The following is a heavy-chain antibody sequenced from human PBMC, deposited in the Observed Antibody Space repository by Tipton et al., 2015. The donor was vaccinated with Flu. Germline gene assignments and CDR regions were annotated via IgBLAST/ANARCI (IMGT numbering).Heavy chain of an antibody. CDR3: ARRDFSNYVSEPKNWFDP. J-gene: IGHJ5*02. CDR1: SGSLSSYY. V-gene: IGHV4-59*08. CDR2: IYNSVYT. D-gene: IGHD4-11*01. Sequence: TLSLTCTVSSGSLSSYYWNWIRQSPGKGLKWIGYIYNSVYTKYNPSLKSRVTISVDTSKNQFSLKLTSVTAADTAVYYCARRDFSNYVSEPKNWFDPWGQGTLVTVSS.